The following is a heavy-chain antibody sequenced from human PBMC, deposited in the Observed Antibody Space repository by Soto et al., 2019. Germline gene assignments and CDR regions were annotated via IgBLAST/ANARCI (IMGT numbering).Heavy chain of an antibody. CDR1: GGSISSYY. Sequence: SETLSLTCTVSGGSISSYYCSWIRQPPGKGLEWIGYMDNSGNTNYNPSLKSRVTISVDTSKNQFSLKLSSVTAADTAVYYCATSEYSNSPYSFDYWGQGTLVTVSS. V-gene: IGHV4-59*01. D-gene: IGHD6-6*01. CDR2: MDNSGNT. CDR3: ATSEYSNSPYSFDY. J-gene: IGHJ4*02.